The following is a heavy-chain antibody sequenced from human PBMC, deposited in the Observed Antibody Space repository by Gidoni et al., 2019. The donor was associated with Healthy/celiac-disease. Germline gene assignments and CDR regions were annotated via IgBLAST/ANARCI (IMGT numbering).Heavy chain of an antibody. D-gene: IGHD3-22*01. V-gene: IGHV3-21*01. CDR3: ARGPSYYYDSFF. Sequence: EVQLVESGGGLVTPGGSLRLSCAASGFTFSSYSMNWVRQAPGKGLEWVSSISSSSSYMYYADSVKGRFTISRDNAKNSLYLQMNSLRAEDTAVYYCARGPSYYYDSFFWGQGTMVTVSS. CDR1: GFTFSSYS. J-gene: IGHJ3*01. CDR2: ISSSSSYM.